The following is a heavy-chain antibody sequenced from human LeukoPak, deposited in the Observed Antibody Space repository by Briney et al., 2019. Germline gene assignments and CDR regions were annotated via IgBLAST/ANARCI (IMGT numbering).Heavy chain of an antibody. V-gene: IGHV4-61*02. J-gene: IGHJ4*02. CDR1: GGSIGSGSYY. CDR3: AKPFGFLEWLYGGYFDS. CDR2: IYTTGTT. D-gene: IGHD3-3*01. Sequence: SETLSLTCTVSGGSIGSGSYYWSWIRQPAGKGLEWIGRIYTTGTTNYNPSLKSRVTISIDRSKNHFSLELTSVTAADTAVYYCAKPFGFLEWLYGGYFDSWGQGTLVTVSS.